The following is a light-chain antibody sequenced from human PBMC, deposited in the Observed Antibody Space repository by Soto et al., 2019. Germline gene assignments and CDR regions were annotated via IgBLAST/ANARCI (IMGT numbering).Light chain of an antibody. Sequence: EIVVTQSPGTLSSSPGEGVTLSCRASETIRSNYLAWYQKKPGQAPRLLIFGASTRATGIPNKFSGSGSGTDFTLTISSLEPEDFAEYYCKQYGSSPPDTFGPGT. CDR1: ETIRSNY. V-gene: IGKV3-20*01. CDR2: GAS. CDR3: KQYGSSPPDT. J-gene: IGKJ3*01.